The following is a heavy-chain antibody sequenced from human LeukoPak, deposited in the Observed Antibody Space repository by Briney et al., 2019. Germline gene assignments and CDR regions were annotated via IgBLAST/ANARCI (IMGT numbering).Heavy chain of an antibody. CDR3: GRVRYYDSSGYPFSSDY. D-gene: IGHD3-22*01. J-gene: IGHJ4*02. CDR1: GYIFSRYG. V-gene: IGHV1-18*01. Sequence: GASVKVSCKASGYIFSRYGFSWVRQAPGQGLEWMGWITAYTNYAQKFQGRVTMTTDTSTSTAYMELRSLRSDDTAVYYCGRVRYYDSSGYPFSSDYWGQGTLVTASS. CDR2: ITAYT.